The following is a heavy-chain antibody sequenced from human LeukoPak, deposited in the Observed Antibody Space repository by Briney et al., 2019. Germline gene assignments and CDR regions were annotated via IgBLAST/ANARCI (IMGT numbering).Heavy chain of an antibody. V-gene: IGHV3-23*01. CDR3: AKGEYGGDWTVDAFDI. J-gene: IGHJ3*02. D-gene: IGHD2-21*02. CDR1: GFTFSSYG. Sequence: GGTLRLSCAASGFTFSSYGMSRVRQAPGKGLEWVSAIRGSGDNTYYVDSVKGRFTISRDNTKNTVYLQMNNLRVEDTAIYYCAKGEYGGDWTVDAFDIWGQGTMVTVSS. CDR2: IRGSGDNT.